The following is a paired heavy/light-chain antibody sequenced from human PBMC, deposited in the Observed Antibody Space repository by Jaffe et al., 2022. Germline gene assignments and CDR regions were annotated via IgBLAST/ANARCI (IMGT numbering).Light chain of an antibody. J-gene: IGLJ2*01. Sequence: QSVLTQPPSVSEAPRQRVTISCSGSSSNIGNNAVNWYQQLPGKAPKLLIYYDDLLPSGVSDRFSGSKSGTSASLAISGLQSEDEADYYCAAWDDRLNGVVFGGGTKLTVL. V-gene: IGLV1-36*01. CDR3: AAWDDRLNGVV. CDR2: YDD. CDR1: SSNIGNNA.
Heavy chain of an antibody. J-gene: IGHJ6*03. CDR1: GYTFTSYD. D-gene: IGHD4-4*01. Sequence: QVQLVQSGAEVKKPGASVKVSCKASGYTFTSYDINWVRQATGQGLEWMGWMNPNSGNTGYAQKFQGRVTMTRNTSISTAYMELSSLRSEDTAVYYCARGPPGWPLTTVKASSYYYYYMDVWGKGTTVTVSS. CDR3: ARGPPGWPLTTVKASSYYYYYMDV. V-gene: IGHV1-8*01. CDR2: MNPNSGNT.